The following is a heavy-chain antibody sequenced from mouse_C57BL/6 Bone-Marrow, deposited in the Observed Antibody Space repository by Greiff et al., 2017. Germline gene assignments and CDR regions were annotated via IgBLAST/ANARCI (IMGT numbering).Heavy chain of an antibody. J-gene: IGHJ1*03. CDR3: ARSDLWWLLHWYFDV. D-gene: IGHD2-3*01. CDR2: IYPGSGNT. CDR1: GYTFTDYY. Sequence: VQLQQSGAELVRPGASVKLSCKASGYTFTDYYINWVKQRPGQGLEWIARIYPGSGNTYYNEKFKGKATLTAEKSSSTAYMQLSSLTSEDSAVYFCARSDLWWLLHWYFDVWGTGTTVTVSS. V-gene: IGHV1-76*01.